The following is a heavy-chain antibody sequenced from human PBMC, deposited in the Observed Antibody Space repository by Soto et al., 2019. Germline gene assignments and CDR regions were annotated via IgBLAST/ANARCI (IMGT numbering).Heavy chain of an antibody. D-gene: IGHD3-22*01. CDR3: ARQKDYYDTSGDSYFDY. V-gene: IGHV4-39*01. Sequence: SETLSLTCTVSGGSISSSSYFWGWIRQPPGKGLEWIGSIHYSGSTYYNPSLKSRITISVDTSKNQFSLRLSSVTAADTAVYYCARQKDYYDTSGDSYFDYWGQGTLVTVSS. CDR1: GGSISSSSYF. J-gene: IGHJ4*02. CDR2: IHYSGST.